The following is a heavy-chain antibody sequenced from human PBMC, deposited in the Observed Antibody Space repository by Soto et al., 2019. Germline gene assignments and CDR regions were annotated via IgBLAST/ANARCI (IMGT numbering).Heavy chain of an antibody. CDR1: GFSLSTSGVG. Sequence: QITLKESGPTLVKPTETLTLTCTFSGFSLSTSGVGVAWIRQSPGRVLEWLALIYWDDDRRYNPSLKNRLTVNMGTSKDHVVLTMTNVDPVDTGTYYCAHRVVWRPHYWALGWYDLWGQGTLVIVDS. D-gene: IGHD2-8*02. V-gene: IGHV2-5*02. CDR3: AHRVVWRPHYWALGWYDL. CDR2: IYWDDDR. J-gene: IGHJ5*02.